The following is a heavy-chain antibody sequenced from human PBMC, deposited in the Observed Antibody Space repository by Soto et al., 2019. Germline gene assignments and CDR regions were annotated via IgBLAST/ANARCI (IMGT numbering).Heavy chain of an antibody. Sequence: EVQLVQSGAEVKKPGESLRISCKGSGYSFTSYWISWVRQMPGKGLEWMGRIDPSDSYTNYSPSFQGHVTISADKSISTAYLQWSSLKASDTAMYYCARHREYCSSTSCLYYYYYGMDVWGQGTTVTVSS. CDR2: IDPSDSYT. J-gene: IGHJ6*02. CDR3: ARHREYCSSTSCLYYYYYGMDV. D-gene: IGHD2-2*01. V-gene: IGHV5-10-1*03. CDR1: GYSFTSYW.